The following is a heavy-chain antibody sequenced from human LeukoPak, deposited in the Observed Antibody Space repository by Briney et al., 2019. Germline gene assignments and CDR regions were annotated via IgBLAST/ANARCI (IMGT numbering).Heavy chain of an antibody. CDR3: ARDHWWIQLWLGGGYYYGMDV. Sequence: ASVKVSCKASGYTFTSYGISWVRQAPGQGLEWMGWISAYNGNTNYAQELQGRVTMTTDTSTSTAYMELRSLRSDDTAVYYCARDHWWIQLWLGGGYYYGMDVWGQGTTVTVSS. CDR1: GYTFTSYG. CDR2: ISAYNGNT. D-gene: IGHD5-18*01. J-gene: IGHJ6*02. V-gene: IGHV1-18*01.